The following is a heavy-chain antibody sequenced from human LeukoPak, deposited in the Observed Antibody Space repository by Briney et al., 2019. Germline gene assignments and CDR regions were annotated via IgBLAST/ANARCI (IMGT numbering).Heavy chain of an antibody. Sequence: SETLSLTCAAYDGSFSGYYWSWIRQPPGKGLEWIGEINHSGSTNYNPSLKSRVTISVDTSKNQFSLKLSSVTAADTAVYYCAKRIAVAGAFDYWGQGTLVTVSS. J-gene: IGHJ4*02. D-gene: IGHD6-19*01. CDR3: AKRIAVAGAFDY. CDR2: INHSGST. V-gene: IGHV4-34*01. CDR1: DGSFSGYY.